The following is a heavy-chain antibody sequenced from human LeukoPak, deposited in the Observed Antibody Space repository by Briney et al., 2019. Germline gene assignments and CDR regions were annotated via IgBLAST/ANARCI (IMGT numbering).Heavy chain of an antibody. Sequence: KPSETLSLTCTVSGYSISNGYYWSWIRQPPGKGLEWIGSLYHSGGTFYNPSLKSRVTISVDTSMNQFSLKLSSVTAADTAVYYCARHLGWNYRKRTYFDYWGQGTLVTVSS. CDR3: ARHLGWNYRKRTYFDY. CDR1: GYSISNGYY. D-gene: IGHD1-7*01. V-gene: IGHV4-38-2*02. CDR2: LYHSGGT. J-gene: IGHJ4*02.